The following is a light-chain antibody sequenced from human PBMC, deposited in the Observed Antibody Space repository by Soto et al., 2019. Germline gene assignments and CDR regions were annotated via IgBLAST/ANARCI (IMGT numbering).Light chain of an antibody. Sequence: EIVLTQSPGTLSLSPGERATLSCRASQSVSSNYLVWYQQKPGQAPRLLIYGASSRATGIPDRFSGIGSGTDFTLTISSLQPEDFAVYYCQQYGSSPQTFGQGTKVDIK. CDR3: QQYGSSPQT. CDR1: QSVSSNY. CDR2: GAS. V-gene: IGKV3-20*01. J-gene: IGKJ1*01.